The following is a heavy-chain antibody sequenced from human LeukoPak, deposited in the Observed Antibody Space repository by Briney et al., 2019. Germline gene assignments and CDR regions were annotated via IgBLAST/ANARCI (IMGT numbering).Heavy chain of an antibody. Sequence: GGSLRLSCAASGFTFSSYAMSWVRQAPGKGLEWVSAISGSGGSTYYVGSVKGRFTISRDNSKNTLYLQMNSLRAEDTAVYYCAKSSGTMVQGANWFDPWGQGTLVTVSS. CDR1: GFTFSSYA. CDR2: ISGSGGST. V-gene: IGHV3-23*01. J-gene: IGHJ5*02. CDR3: AKSSGTMVQGANWFDP. D-gene: IGHD3-10*01.